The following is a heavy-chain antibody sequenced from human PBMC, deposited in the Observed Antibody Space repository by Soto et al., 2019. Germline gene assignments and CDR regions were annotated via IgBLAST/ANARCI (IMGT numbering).Heavy chain of an antibody. D-gene: IGHD3-3*01. J-gene: IGHJ6*02. CDR3: ARGVEIADSWSGYGFFYDMDF. CDR1: GFTFSSYS. CDR2: ISSSSSYI. Sequence: PGGSLRLSCAASGFTFSSYSMNWVRQAPGKGLEWVSSISSSSSYIYYADSVKGRFTISRDNAKNSLYLQMNSLRAEETALYYCARGVEIADSWSGYGFFYDMDFRGQGTTVTVS. V-gene: IGHV3-21*01.